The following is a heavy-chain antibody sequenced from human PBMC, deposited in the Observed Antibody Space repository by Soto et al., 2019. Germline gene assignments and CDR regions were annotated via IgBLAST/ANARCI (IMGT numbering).Heavy chain of an antibody. CDR3: ARDGYNGIDY. CDR1: GGSISSYY. Sequence: PSETLSLTCTVSGGSISSYYWSWIRQPPGKGLEWIGYIYYSGSTNYNPSLKSRVTISVDTSKNQFSLKLSSVTAADTAVYYCARDGYNGIDYWGQGTLVTVPQ. V-gene: IGHV4-59*01. CDR2: IYYSGST. D-gene: IGHD5-12*01. J-gene: IGHJ4*02.